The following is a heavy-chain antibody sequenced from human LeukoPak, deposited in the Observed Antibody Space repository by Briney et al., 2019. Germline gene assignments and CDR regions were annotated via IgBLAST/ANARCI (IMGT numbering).Heavy chain of an antibody. CDR3: ARGWGYDYVWGSYRYSVLYYFDY. CDR1: GGSFSGYY. J-gene: IGHJ4*02. V-gene: IGHV4-34*01. D-gene: IGHD3-16*02. Sequence: SETLSLTCAVYGGSFSGYYWSWIRQPPGKGLEWIGEINHSGSTNYNPSLKSRVTISVDTSKNQFSLKLSSVTAADTAVYYCARGWGYDYVWGSYRYSVLYYFDYWGQGTLVTVSS. CDR2: INHSGST.